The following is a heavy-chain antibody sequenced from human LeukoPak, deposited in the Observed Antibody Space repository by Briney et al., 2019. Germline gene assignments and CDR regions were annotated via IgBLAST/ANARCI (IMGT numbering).Heavy chain of an antibody. CDR1: GASISLYT. V-gene: IGHV4-59*01. D-gene: IGHD3-22*01. CDR3: TRVDYFDIIGYEGAFDI. CDR2: IFYSGST. J-gene: IGHJ3*02. Sequence: SETLSLTCSVSGASISLYTRSWIRQAPGKGLEWIGYIFYSGSTNYSPSLMSRVTMSVDTSKNHFSLRLSSVTAADTAIYYCTRVDYFDIIGYEGAFDIWGQGTMVAVSS.